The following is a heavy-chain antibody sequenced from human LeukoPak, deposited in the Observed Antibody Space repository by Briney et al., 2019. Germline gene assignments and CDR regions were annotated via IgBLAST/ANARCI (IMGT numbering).Heavy chain of an antibody. Sequence: SETLSLTCTVSGGSISGYYWSWIRQPPGKGLEWIGYIYYSGSTNYNPSLKSRVTISVDTSKNQFSLKLRSVTAADTAVYYCARGGSRSSSWFYFDYWGQGSLVTVSS. CDR2: IYYSGST. CDR3: ARGGSRSSSWFYFDY. V-gene: IGHV4-59*01. J-gene: IGHJ4*02. D-gene: IGHD6-13*01. CDR1: GGSISGYY.